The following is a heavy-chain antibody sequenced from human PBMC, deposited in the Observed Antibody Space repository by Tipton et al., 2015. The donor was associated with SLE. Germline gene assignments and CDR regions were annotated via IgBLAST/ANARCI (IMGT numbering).Heavy chain of an antibody. CDR1: GGSLSGYY. CDR3: ARGLFNLPFFYFDMDV. D-gene: IGHD2/OR15-2a*01. Sequence: TLSLTCAVYGGSLSGYYWTWIRQPPGKGLEWIGNVHSSGSTNYNPSLKSRVAISVDTSNNLNLYSVTAAETAVYYCARGLFNLPFFYFDMDVWGKGTTVTVSS. J-gene: IGHJ6*03. V-gene: IGHV4-34*11. CDR2: VHSSGST.